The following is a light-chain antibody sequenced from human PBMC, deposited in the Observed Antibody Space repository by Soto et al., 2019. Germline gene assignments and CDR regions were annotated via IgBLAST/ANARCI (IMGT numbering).Light chain of an antibody. Sequence: DIPMTQSPSSLSASVGDRVTITCREIQCIGTSSNWYQQKLGKAPKLLIYGVFSRRSGVRSRFSGSGSGTDLTLTISSLQAEDFEVCYCQQSSSTPPTFGQGTKVEIK. CDR1: QCIGTS. V-gene: IGKV1-39*01. CDR2: GVF. J-gene: IGKJ2*01. CDR3: QQSSSTPPT.